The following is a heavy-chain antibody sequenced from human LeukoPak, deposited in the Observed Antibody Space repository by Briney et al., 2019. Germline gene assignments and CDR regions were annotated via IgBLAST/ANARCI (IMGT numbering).Heavy chain of an antibody. Sequence: GGSLRLSCAASGFTFSSYSMNWVRQAPGKGLEWVSYISSSSSTIYYADSVKGRFTISRDNAKNSLYLQMNSLRAEDTAVYYCARGVGITMIVVVPGSDAFDIWGQGTMVTVSS. CDR3: ARGVGITMIVVVPGSDAFDI. V-gene: IGHV3-48*04. J-gene: IGHJ3*02. D-gene: IGHD3-22*01. CDR1: GFTFSSYS. CDR2: ISSSSSTI.